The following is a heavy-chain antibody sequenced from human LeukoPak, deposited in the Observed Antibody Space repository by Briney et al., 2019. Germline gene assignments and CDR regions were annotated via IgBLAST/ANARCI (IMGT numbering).Heavy chain of an antibody. J-gene: IGHJ4*02. Sequence: GGSLRLSCAASGFTFSSYGMHWVRQAPGKGLEWVAVIWYDGSNKYYADSVKGRFTISRDNSKNTLYLQMNSLRAEDTAVYYCARDYYPHYYDSSGLNDYWGQGTLVTVSS. CDR3: ARDYYPHYYDSSGLNDY. CDR2: IWYDGSNK. V-gene: IGHV3-33*01. D-gene: IGHD3-22*01. CDR1: GFTFSSYG.